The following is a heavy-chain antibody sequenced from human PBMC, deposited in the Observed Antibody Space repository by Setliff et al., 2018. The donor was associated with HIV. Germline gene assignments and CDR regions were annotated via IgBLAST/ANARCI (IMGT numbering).Heavy chain of an antibody. D-gene: IGHD3-3*01. Sequence: SETLSLTCTVYDGSFSGYYWSWIRQPPGKGLEWIGEINHSGTTNYNSSLKSRVAISVDDSTNHFSLNLNAVTAADTAVYYCAGGTIFGVALYWGQGTPVTVSS. CDR1: DGSFSGYY. CDR3: AGGTIFGVALY. V-gene: IGHV4-34*01. J-gene: IGHJ4*02. CDR2: INHSGTT.